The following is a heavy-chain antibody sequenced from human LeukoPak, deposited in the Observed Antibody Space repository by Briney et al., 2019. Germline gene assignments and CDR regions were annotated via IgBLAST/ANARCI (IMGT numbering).Heavy chain of an antibody. CDR3: ARGRAIAARDY. J-gene: IGHJ4*02. Sequence: SETLSLTCTVSGGSTSSYYWSWLRQPPGKGLEGIGYIYYSGSTNYNPSLKSRVTISVDTSKNQFSLKLTSVTAADTAFYYCARGRAIAARDYWGQGTLVTVSS. V-gene: IGHV4-59*01. D-gene: IGHD6-6*01. CDR2: IYYSGST. CDR1: GGSTSSYY.